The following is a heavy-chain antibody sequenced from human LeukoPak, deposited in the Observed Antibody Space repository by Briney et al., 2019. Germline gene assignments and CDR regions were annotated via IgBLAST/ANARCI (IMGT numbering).Heavy chain of an antibody. V-gene: IGHV3-21*04. D-gene: IGHD3-10*01. Sequence: GGSLRLSCAASGFTFSSYSMNWVRQAPGKGLEWVSSISSSSSYIYYADSVKGRFTISRDNAKNSLYLQMNSLRAEDTAVYYCARDYYYGSGTGTGVFDYWGQGTLVTVSS. CDR3: ARDYYYGSGTGTGVFDY. CDR1: GFTFSSYS. CDR2: ISSSSSYI. J-gene: IGHJ4*02.